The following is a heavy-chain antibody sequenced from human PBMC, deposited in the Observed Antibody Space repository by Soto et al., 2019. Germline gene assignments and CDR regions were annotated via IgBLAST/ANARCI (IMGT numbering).Heavy chain of an antibody. V-gene: IGHV3-23*01. CDR2: ISGSGGST. D-gene: IGHD2-2*01. CDR3: AKDRIVVVPAGGYFDY. CDR1: GFTFSSYA. Sequence: GGSLRLSCAASGFTFSSYAMSWVRQAPGKGLEWVSAISGSGGSTYYADSVKGRFTISRDNSKNTLYLQMNSLRAEDTAVYYCAKDRIVVVPAGGYFDYWGQGTLVTVSS. J-gene: IGHJ4*02.